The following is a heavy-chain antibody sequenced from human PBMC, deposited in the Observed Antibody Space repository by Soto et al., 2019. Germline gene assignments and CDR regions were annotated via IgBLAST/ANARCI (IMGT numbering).Heavy chain of an antibody. CDR3: VRVVAIPGYPDN. CDR1: VGTFSSYA. V-gene: IGHV1-69*12. J-gene: IGHJ4*02. Sequence: QVQLVQSGAEVRQPASSVKVSCKTSVGTFSSYAISWVRQAPGQGLEWRGGIVAIVDTSTYAQKFQGRETITADESTSTAHMELSSLRSDDTAIYYCVRVVAIPGYPDNWGQGTLVTVSS. D-gene: IGHD5-12*01. CDR2: IVAIVDTS.